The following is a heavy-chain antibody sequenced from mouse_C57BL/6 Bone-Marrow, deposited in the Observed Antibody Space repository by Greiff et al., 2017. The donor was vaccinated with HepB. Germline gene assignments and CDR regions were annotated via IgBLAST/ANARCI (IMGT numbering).Heavy chain of an antibody. Sequence: VQLQQPGAELVRPGTSVKLSCKASGYTFTSYWMHWVKQRPGQGLEWIGVIDPSDSYTNYNQKFKGKATLTVDTSSSTAYMQLSSLTSEDSAVYYCARKEVYDGYPYAMDYWGQGTSVTVSS. V-gene: IGHV1-59*01. CDR3: ARKEVYDGYPYAMDY. CDR2: IDPSDSYT. J-gene: IGHJ4*01. CDR1: GYTFTSYW. D-gene: IGHD2-3*01.